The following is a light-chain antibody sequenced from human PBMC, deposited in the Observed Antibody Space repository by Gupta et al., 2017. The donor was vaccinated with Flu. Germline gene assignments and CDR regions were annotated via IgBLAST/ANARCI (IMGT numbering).Light chain of an antibody. CDR1: RGDIGAYNY. J-gene: IGLJ1*01. V-gene: IGLV2-8*01. Sequence: SVTISCTGTRGDIGAYNYVTWFQQHPGRSHKLIIYEVSERPAGVPDRFSGSKSGNTASLTVSGLQDEEEADYYCCSDAGSNVYVFGTGTKVTVL. CDR2: EVS. CDR3: CSDAGSNVYV.